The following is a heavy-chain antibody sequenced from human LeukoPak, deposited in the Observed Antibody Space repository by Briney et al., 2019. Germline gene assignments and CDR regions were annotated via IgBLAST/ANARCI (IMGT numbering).Heavy chain of an antibody. CDR3: ARQSCSSTSCPHRNVFDI. J-gene: IGHJ3*02. CDR1: GGSIIGYY. CDR2: IYTSGST. D-gene: IGHD2-2*01. V-gene: IGHV4-4*09. Sequence: PSETLSLTCTVSGGSIIGYYWTWIRQPPGKGLEWIGYIYTSGSTNYNPSLKSRVTISVDMSKNQFSLQLSSVTAADTAVYYCARQSCSSTSCPHRNVFDIWGPGTMVTVSP.